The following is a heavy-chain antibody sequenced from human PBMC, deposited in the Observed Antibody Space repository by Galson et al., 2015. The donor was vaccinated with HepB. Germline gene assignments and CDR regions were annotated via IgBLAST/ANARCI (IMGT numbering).Heavy chain of an antibody. V-gene: IGHV3-11*01. CDR2: ISSTAYSI. J-gene: IGHJ4*02. CDR3: AREAVSCSSTGCYVEY. CDR1: GFTFSDSY. Sequence: SLRLSCAVSGFTFSDSYMNWIRQAPGKGLEWVSYISSTAYSICYADSVKGRFTISRDNAKNSLYLQMNSLGADDTAVYYCAREAVSCSSTGCYVEYWGQGTLVTVSS. D-gene: IGHD2-2*01.